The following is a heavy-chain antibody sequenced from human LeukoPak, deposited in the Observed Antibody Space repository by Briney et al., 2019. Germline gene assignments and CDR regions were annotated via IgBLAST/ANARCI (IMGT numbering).Heavy chain of an antibody. CDR1: GGPISDYY. CDR3: ARSGPDLYYFDY. Sequence: SETLSLTCAVSGGPISDYYWSWVRQSPGKGLEWIGYIYYSGSTNYNPSLTSRVTLSVDTSKNQFSLKLNSVTAADTAVYYCARSGPDLYYFDYWGQGTLVTVSS. J-gene: IGHJ4*02. V-gene: IGHV4-59*08. CDR2: IYYSGST. D-gene: IGHD3-3*01.